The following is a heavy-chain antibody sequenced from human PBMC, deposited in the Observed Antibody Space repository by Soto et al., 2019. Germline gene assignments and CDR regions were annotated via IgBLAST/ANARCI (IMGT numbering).Heavy chain of an antibody. CDR2: IIPIFGTA. CDR3: ARDWVEMATIQHSVYYGMAV. Sequence: QVQLVQSGAEVKKPGSSVKVSCKASGGTFSSYAISWVRQAPGQGLEWMGGIIPIFGTANYAQKFQGRVTIAADEATSTAYMELSSLRSEDTAVYYCARDWVEMATIQHSVYYGMAVWGQGTTVTVSS. V-gene: IGHV1-69*01. J-gene: IGHJ6*02. D-gene: IGHD5-12*01. CDR1: GGTFSSYA.